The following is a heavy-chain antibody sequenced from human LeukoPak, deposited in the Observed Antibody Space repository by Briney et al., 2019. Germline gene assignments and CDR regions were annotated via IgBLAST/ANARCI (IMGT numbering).Heavy chain of an antibody. CDR2: IYPGDSDT. V-gene: IGHV5-51*01. D-gene: IGHD2-2*01. Sequence: GESLKISCKGSGYSFTSYWIGWVRQMPGKGLEWMGIIYPGDSDTRYSTSFQGQVTISADKPISTAYLQWSSLKASDTAMYYCARPNDYCSSTSCYGAFDIWGQGTMVTVSS. CDR1: GYSFTSYW. J-gene: IGHJ3*02. CDR3: ARPNDYCSSTSCYGAFDI.